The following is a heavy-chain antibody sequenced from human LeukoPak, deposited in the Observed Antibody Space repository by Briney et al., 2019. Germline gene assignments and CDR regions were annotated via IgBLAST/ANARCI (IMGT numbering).Heavy chain of an antibody. CDR1: GYTFTSYG. V-gene: IGHV1-18*01. J-gene: IGHJ4*02. Sequence: ASVKVSCKASGYTFTSYGISWVRQAPGQGLEWMGWISAYNGNTNYAQKLQGRVTMTTDTSTSTAYMELRSLRSDDTAVYYCARGDPKGQSGHYFDYWGQGTLVTVSS. CDR3: ARGDPKGQSGHYFDY. CDR2: ISAYNGNT. D-gene: IGHD6-25*01.